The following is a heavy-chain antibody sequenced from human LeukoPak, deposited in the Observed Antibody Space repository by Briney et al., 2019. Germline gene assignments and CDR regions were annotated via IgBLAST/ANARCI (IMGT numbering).Heavy chain of an antibody. CDR2: IGYDSSYI. CDR1: GFTFSTYS. D-gene: IGHD2-15*01. V-gene: IGHV3-21*01. Sequence: PGGSLRLSCEAPGFTFSTYSMNWVRQAPGKGLEWVSSIGYDSSYIYYADSVKGRFTISRDNAKNSLFLQMNSLRAEDTAVYYCARDNEGHIVVVVAADWGQGTLVTVSS. CDR3: ARDNEGHIVVVVAAD. J-gene: IGHJ4*02.